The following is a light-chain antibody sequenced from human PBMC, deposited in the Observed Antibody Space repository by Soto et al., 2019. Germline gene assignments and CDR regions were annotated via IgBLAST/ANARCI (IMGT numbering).Light chain of an antibody. Sequence: ALTQPPSASGSPGQSVTISCTGTSSDIGGYNSVSWYQQHPGKAPRLMIYEVNKRPSGVPDRFSGSKSGYTASLTVSGLQTEDEAFYYCSSSAGIYHYLVFGGGT. J-gene: IGLJ3*02. CDR1: SSDIGGYNS. CDR3: SSSAGIYHYLV. CDR2: EVN. V-gene: IGLV2-8*01.